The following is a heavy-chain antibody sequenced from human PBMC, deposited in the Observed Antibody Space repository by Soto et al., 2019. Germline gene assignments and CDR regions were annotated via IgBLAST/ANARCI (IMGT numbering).Heavy chain of an antibody. CDR3: AKDPVCTSTSCPALGACDV. CDR1: GFTFSSYA. J-gene: IGHJ3*01. D-gene: IGHD2-2*01. V-gene: IGHV3-23*01. CDR2: ISGGGGST. Sequence: GGSLRLACASSGFTFSSYAMSLVRQAPGRGLEWVSAISGGGGSTYYADSVKGRFTISRDHSKNTLYLQMNGLRAEDTAVYYCAKDPVCTSTSCPALGACDVWGQGPMVTVS.